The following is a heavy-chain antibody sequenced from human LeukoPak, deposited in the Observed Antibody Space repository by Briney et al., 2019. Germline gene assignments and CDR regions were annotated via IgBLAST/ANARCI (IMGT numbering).Heavy chain of an antibody. Sequence: PSETLSLTCTVSGGSISSSSYYWGWIRQPPGKGLEWIGSIYYSGSTYYNPSLKSRVTISVDTSKNQFSLKLSSVTAADTAVYYCARSSPLYGDYPTYYFDYWGQGTLVTVSS. J-gene: IGHJ4*02. V-gene: IGHV4-39*07. CDR2: IYYSGST. D-gene: IGHD4-17*01. CDR1: GGSISSSSYY. CDR3: ARSSPLYGDYPTYYFDY.